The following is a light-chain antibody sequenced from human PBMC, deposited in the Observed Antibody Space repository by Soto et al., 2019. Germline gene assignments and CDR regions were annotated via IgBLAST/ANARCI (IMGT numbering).Light chain of an antibody. Sequence: DIHMTQSPSTLSASVGDRVTITCRASQSISSWLAWYQQKPGKAPKLRIYKTSNLESGVPSRFSGSGSGTEFSLTISSLQPDDFATYECQQYKSFSLTFGGGTKVDIK. J-gene: IGKJ4*01. CDR2: KTS. CDR1: QSISSW. CDR3: QQYKSFSLT. V-gene: IGKV1-5*03.